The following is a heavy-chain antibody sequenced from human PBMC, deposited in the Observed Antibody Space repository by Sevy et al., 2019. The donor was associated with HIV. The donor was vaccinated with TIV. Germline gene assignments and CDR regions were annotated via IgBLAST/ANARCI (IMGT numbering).Heavy chain of an antibody. CDR3: ARTGGGRQTYYYDSSGYPNAFDI. D-gene: IGHD3-22*01. Sequence: SETLSLTCTVSGGSISSYYWSWIRQPPGKGLELIGYIYYSGSTNYNPTLKSRVTISVDTSKNQFSLKLSSVTAADTAVYYCARTGGGRQTYYYDSSGYPNAFDIWGQGTMVTVSS. CDR1: GGSISSYY. CDR2: IYYSGST. J-gene: IGHJ3*02. V-gene: IGHV4-59*01.